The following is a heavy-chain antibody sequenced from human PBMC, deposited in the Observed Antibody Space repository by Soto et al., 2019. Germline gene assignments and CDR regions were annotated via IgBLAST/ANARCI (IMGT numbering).Heavy chain of an antibody. J-gene: IGHJ4*02. CDR2: ISYDGSNK. CDR3: AKGRGYYDFWSGPV. CDR1: GFTFSSYG. V-gene: IGHV3-30*18. Sequence: HPGGSLRLSCAASGFTFSSYGMHWVRQAPGKGLEWVAVISYDGSNKYYADSVKGRFTISRDNSKNTLYLQMNSLRAEDTAVYYCAKGRGYYDFWSGPVWGQGTLVTVSS. D-gene: IGHD3-3*01.